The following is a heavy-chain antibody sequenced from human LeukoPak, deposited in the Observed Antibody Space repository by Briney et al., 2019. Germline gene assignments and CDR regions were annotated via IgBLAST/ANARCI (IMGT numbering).Heavy chain of an antibody. J-gene: IGHJ5*02. V-gene: IGHV3-7*01. D-gene: IGHD2-2*01. CDR1: GFTFSNAW. CDR3: VREKYCSGTSCYPLFDP. Sequence: PGGSLRLSCAASGFTFSNAWMSWVRQAPGKGLEWVANIKEDGSEKYYVDSVKGRFFISRDNAKDSLYLQMSSLRAEDTAVYYCVREKYCSGTSCYPLFDPWGQGTLVTVSS. CDR2: IKEDGSEK.